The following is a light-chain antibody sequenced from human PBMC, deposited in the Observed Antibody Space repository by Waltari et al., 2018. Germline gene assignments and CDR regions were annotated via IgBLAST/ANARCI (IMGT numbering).Light chain of an antibody. Sequence: DIQLTQSPSFLSASVGDRVTITCRASQGISSYLAWYQQKPGKAPKLLIYAASTLQSGVPSRFSGSGSGTEFTLTISSLQPEDFATYYCQHLNSYPPTFGGGTKVAIK. J-gene: IGKJ4*01. CDR1: QGISSY. CDR2: AAS. CDR3: QHLNSYPPT. V-gene: IGKV1-9*01.